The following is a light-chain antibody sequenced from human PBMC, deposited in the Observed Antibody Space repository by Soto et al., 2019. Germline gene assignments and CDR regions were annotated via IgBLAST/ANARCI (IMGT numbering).Light chain of an antibody. CDR1: GSNIGSNT. CDR2: NND. CDR3: AVWDESLTALV. J-gene: IGLJ3*02. Sequence: QSVLTQPPSASGTPGQRVTISCSGSGSNIGSNTVNWYQHVPGTAPRVLIFNNDQRPSGVPDRFSGSKSGTSASLAISGLQSEDGSHYYCAVWDESLTALVFGGGTKLTVL. V-gene: IGLV1-44*01.